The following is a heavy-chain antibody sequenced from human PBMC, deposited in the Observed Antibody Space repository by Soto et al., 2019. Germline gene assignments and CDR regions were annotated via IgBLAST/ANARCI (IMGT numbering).Heavy chain of an antibody. D-gene: IGHD4-17*01. CDR3: ARDHDFGDYYYYYMDV. CDR2: INPNSGGT. Sequence: GASVKVSCKASGYTFTGYYMHWVRQAPGQGLEWMGWINPNSGGTNYAQKFQGWVTMTRDASISTAYMELSRLRSDDTAVYYCARDHDFGDYYYYYMDVWGKGTTVTGSS. J-gene: IGHJ6*03. CDR1: GYTFTGYY. V-gene: IGHV1-2*04.